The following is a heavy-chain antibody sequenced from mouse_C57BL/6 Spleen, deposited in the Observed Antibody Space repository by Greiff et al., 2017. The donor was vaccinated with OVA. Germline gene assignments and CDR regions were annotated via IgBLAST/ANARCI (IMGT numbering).Heavy chain of an antibody. D-gene: IGHD2-5*01. CDR1: GFSLTSYG. CDR2: IWSGGST. J-gene: IGHJ4*01. Sequence: VQGVESGPGLVQPSQSLSITCTVSGFSLTSYGVHWVRQSPGKGLEWLGVIWSGGSTDYNAAFISRLSISKDNSKSQVFFKMNSLQADDTAIYYCASLYSNYVGYAMDYWGQGTSVTVSS. CDR3: ASLYSNYVGYAMDY. V-gene: IGHV2-2*01.